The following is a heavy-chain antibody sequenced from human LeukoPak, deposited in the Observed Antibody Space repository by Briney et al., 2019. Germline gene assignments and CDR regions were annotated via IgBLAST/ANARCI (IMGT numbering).Heavy chain of an antibody. D-gene: IGHD3-10*02. V-gene: IGHV3-48*03. CDR1: GFNFSSYE. Sequence: PGGSLRLSCAASGFNFSSYEMNWVRQAPGKGVAGVSYISSSGSTIYYADSVKGRFTISRDNAKNSLYLQMNSLRAEDTAVYYCAELGITMIGGVWGKGTTVTISS. J-gene: IGHJ6*04. CDR2: ISSSGSTI. CDR3: AELGITMIGGV.